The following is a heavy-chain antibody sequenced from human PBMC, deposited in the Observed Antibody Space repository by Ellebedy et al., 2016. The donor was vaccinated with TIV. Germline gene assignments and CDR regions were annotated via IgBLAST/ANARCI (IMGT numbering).Heavy chain of an antibody. CDR2: INPSSGGT. J-gene: IGHJ5*02. Sequence: ASVKVSCXASGYTFTGYYMHWVRQAPEQGLEWMGWINPSSGGTNYAQKFQGRVTVTRDTSISTAYMELSRLRSDDTAVYYCARGYSGYDRLDPWGQGTLVTVSS. CDR3: ARGYSGYDRLDP. D-gene: IGHD5-12*01. V-gene: IGHV1-2*02. CDR1: GYTFTGYY.